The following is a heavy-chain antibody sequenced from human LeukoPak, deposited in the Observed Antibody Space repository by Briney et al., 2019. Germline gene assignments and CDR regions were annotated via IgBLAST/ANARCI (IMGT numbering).Heavy chain of an antibody. D-gene: IGHD5-12*01. V-gene: IGHV3-48*01. CDR2: ISASGTNI. J-gene: IGHJ6*02. Sequence: GGSLRLSCAASGFSFSSYSLTWVRQAPGKGLEWVSYISASGTNINYADSVRGRFTISRDIAKNSVYLQMNSLRVEDTAVYFCARDEGGIPVSGYYYYYGMDVWGQGTTVTVPS. CDR3: ARDEGGIPVSGYYYYYGMDV. CDR1: GFSFSSYS.